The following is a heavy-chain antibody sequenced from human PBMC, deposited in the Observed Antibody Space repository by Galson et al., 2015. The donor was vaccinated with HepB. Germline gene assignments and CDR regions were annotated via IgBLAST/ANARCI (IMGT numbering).Heavy chain of an antibody. CDR3: TTPSCSEGYCTDG. CDR2: IKSKTDGGTT. D-gene: IGHD2-2*01. J-gene: IGHJ4*02. CDR1: GFTFSNAW. Sequence: SLRLSCAASGFTFSNAWMSWVRQAPGKGLEWVGRIKSKTDGGTTDYAAPVKGRFTISRDDSKNTLYLQMNSLKTEDTAVYYCTTPSCSEGYCTDGWGQGTLVTVSS. V-gene: IGHV3-15*01.